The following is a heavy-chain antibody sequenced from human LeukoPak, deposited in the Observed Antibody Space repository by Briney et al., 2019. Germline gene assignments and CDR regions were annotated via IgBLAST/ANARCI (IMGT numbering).Heavy chain of an antibody. D-gene: IGHD3-9*01. V-gene: IGHV3-9*01. CDR3: VRYDMSSDWHYFDY. Sequence: QPGRSLRLSCAAAGFTVDEYAMHWVRQAPGKGLEWVSGISWNSGSIGYADSVKGRFTISRDNAKKSLYLQMNSLRAEDTAVYYCVRYDMSSDWHYFDYWGQRTLVTVSS. CDR2: ISWNSGSI. J-gene: IGHJ4*02. CDR1: GFTVDEYA.